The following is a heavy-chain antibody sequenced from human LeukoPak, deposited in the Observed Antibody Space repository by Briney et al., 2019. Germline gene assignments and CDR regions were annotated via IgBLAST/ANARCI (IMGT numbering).Heavy chain of an antibody. J-gene: IGHJ5*02. D-gene: IGHD3-3*01. Sequence: GGSLRLSCAASGFTVSSYYMSWVRQAPGKGLEWVSVIYSGGNTYYADSVKGRFTISRDNSKNTLYLQMNSLRAEDTAVYYCARDGFWSGLGFDPWGQGTLVTVSS. CDR3: ARDGFWSGLGFDP. V-gene: IGHV3-66*01. CDR2: IYSGGNT. CDR1: GFTVSSYY.